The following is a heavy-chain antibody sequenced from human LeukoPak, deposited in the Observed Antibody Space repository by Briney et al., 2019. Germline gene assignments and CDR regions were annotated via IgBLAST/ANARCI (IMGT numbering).Heavy chain of an antibody. CDR2: IIPIFGTA. J-gene: IGHJ4*02. CDR3: ARAPFKDIVVVPAANVRLDY. Sequence: ASVKVSCKASGGTFSSYAISWVRQAPGQGLEWMGGIIPIFGTANYAQKFQGRVTITADESTSTAYMELSSLRSEDTAVYYCARAPFKDIVVVPAANVRLDYWGQGTLVTVSS. CDR1: GGTFSSYA. V-gene: IGHV1-69*13. D-gene: IGHD2-2*01.